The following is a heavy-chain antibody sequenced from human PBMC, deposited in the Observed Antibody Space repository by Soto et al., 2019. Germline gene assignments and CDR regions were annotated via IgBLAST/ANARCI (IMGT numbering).Heavy chain of an antibody. CDR2: ISSSSSYI. D-gene: IGHD3-3*01. V-gene: IGHV3-21*01. CDR1: GFTFSSYS. Sequence: GGSLRLSCAASGFTFSSYSMNWVSQAPGKGLEWVSSISSSSSYIYYADSVKGRFTISRDNAKNSLYLQMNSLRAEDTAVYYWARDRNTYYGFWSGYGNYYYYGMDVWGQGTTVNVSS. CDR3: ARDRNTYYGFWSGYGNYYYYGMDV. J-gene: IGHJ6*02.